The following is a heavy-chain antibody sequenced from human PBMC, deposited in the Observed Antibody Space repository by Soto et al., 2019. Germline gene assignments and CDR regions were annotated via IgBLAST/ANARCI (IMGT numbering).Heavy chain of an antibody. CDR2: FYPGDSDT. CDR3: ARGSGSYAAGFDY. D-gene: IGHD1-26*01. V-gene: IGHV5-51*01. CDR1: GYSFTSYW. J-gene: IGHJ4*02. Sequence: GESLKISCKASGYSFTSYWVAWVRQMPGKGLEWMGVFYPGDSDTRYSPSFQGQVTISGDKSISTAYLQWSGLQASDTAIYYCARGSGSYAAGFDYWGPGTLATVSS.